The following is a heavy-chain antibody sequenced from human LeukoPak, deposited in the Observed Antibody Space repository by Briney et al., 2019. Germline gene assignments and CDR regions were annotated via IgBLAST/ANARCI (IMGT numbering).Heavy chain of an antibody. CDR1: GFTFSNYW. J-gene: IGHJ4*02. CDR3: ARDGYCSSTSCYYFDY. Sequence: PGGSLRPSCAASGFTFSNYWIHWVRQAPGKGLVWVSRINSDGSSTSYADSVKGRFTISRDNAKNTLYLQMNSLRAEDTAVYYCARDGYCSSTSCYYFDYWGQGTLVTVSS. V-gene: IGHV3-74*01. D-gene: IGHD2-2*01. CDR2: INSDGSST.